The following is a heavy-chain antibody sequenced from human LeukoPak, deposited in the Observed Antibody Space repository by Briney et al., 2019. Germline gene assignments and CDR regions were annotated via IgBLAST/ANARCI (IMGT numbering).Heavy chain of an antibody. D-gene: IGHD5-18*01. J-gene: IGHJ4*02. CDR2: IRSKVFGGTT. CDR3: TRERVRGYSYGDPGY. V-gene: IGHV3-49*03. Sequence: GGSLRLSCTASGFTFADSAMSWFRQAPGKGLEWVSFIRSKVFGGTTEYAASVKGRFTISRDDSKSIAYLQMKSLKTEDTAVYYCTRERVRGYSYGDPGYWGQGTLVTVSS. CDR1: GFTFADSA.